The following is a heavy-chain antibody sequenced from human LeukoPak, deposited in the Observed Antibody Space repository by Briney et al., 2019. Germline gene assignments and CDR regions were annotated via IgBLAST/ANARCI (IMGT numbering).Heavy chain of an antibody. CDR2: INPNSGGT. CDR3: ARAQYYDFWSGYYYFDY. V-gene: IGHV1-2*02. J-gene: IGHJ4*02. D-gene: IGHD3-3*01. Sequence: GASVEVSCKASGYTFTGYYMHWVRQAPGQGLEWMGWINPNSGGTNYAQKFQGRVTMTRDTSISTAYMELSRLRSDDTAVYYCARAQYYDFWSGYYYFDYWGQGPLVTVSS. CDR1: GYTFTGYY.